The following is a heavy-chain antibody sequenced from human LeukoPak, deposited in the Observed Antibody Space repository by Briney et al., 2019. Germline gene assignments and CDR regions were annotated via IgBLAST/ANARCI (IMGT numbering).Heavy chain of an antibody. Sequence: ASVKVSCKASGGTFSSYAISWVRQAPGQGLEWMGGIIPIFGTANYAQKFQGRVTITTDESTSTAYMELSSLRSEDTAVYYCAKPISSWGSHSSFDYWGQGTLVTVSS. CDR2: IIPIFGTA. CDR3: AKPISSWGSHSSFDY. J-gene: IGHJ4*02. V-gene: IGHV1-69*05. CDR1: GGTFSSYA. D-gene: IGHD3-16*01.